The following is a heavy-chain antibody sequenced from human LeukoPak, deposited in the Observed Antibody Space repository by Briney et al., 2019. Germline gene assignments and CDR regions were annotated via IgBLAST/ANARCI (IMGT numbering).Heavy chain of an antibody. CDR1: GFTFSSYA. V-gene: IGHV3-23*01. CDR2: ISGSGDST. J-gene: IGHJ4*02. D-gene: IGHD6-19*01. Sequence: GGSLRLSCAASGFTFSSYAMSWVRQAPGKGPEWVSAISGSGDSTYYADSVKGRFTISRDNSKNTLYLQMNSLRAEDTAVYYCAKGYNYMAVAEYYFDYWGQGTLVTVSS. CDR3: AKGYNYMAVAEYYFDY.